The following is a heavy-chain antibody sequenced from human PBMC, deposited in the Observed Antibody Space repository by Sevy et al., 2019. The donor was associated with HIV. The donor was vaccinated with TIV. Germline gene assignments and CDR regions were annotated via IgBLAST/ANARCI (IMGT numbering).Heavy chain of an antibody. CDR2: INWNGGST. D-gene: IGHD3-10*01. Sequence: GGSLRLSCAASGFTFDDYGMSWVRQAPGKGLEWVSGINWNGGSTGYADSVKGRFTISGDNANNSLYLQMNSLRAEDTALYYCARVRVYYGSGYFDYWGQGTLVTVSS. CDR1: GFTFDDYG. J-gene: IGHJ4*02. V-gene: IGHV3-20*04. CDR3: ARVRVYYGSGYFDY.